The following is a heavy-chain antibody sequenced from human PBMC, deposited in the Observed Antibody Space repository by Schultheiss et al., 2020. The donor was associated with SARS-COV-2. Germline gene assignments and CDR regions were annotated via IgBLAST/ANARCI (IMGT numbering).Heavy chain of an antibody. CDR1: GFTFSSYR. V-gene: IGHV3-21*01. Sequence: GGSLRLSCAASGFTFSSYRMNWVRQAPGKGLEWVSSISSSSSYIYYVDSVKGRFTISRDNAKNSLYLQMNSLRAEDTAVYYCATDGFYDSSGYQAPWGQGTMVTVSS. CDR3: ATDGFYDSSGYQAP. J-gene: IGHJ3*01. CDR2: ISSSSSYI. D-gene: IGHD3-22*01.